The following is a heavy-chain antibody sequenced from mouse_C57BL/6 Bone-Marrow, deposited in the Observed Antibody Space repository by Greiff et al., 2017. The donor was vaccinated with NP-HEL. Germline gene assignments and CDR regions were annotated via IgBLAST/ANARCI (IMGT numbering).Heavy chain of an antibody. CDR2: INPNNGGT. CDR1: GYTFTDYY. CDR3: ARSDTTVVDFDY. J-gene: IGHJ2*01. Sequence: EVQLQQSGPELVKPGASVKISCKASGYTFTDYYMNWVKQSHGKSLEWIGDINPNNGGTSYNQKFKGKATLTVAKSSSTAYMELRSLTSEYSAVYYCARSDTTVVDFDYWGQGTTLTVSA. V-gene: IGHV1-26*01. D-gene: IGHD1-1*01.